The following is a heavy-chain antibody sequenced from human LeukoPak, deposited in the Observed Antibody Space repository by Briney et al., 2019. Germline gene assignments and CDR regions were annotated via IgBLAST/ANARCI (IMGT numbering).Heavy chain of an antibody. Sequence: GGSLRLSCSASGFTISDYAMHWVRQAPGKGLEYVSGISVNGGSTYYADSVKGRFTISRDTSKNTLYLQMSSLRAEDTAIYYCVKDLYKGDSASWCFFHYWGQGTLVTVSS. CDR1: GFTISDYA. J-gene: IGHJ4*02. CDR2: ISVNGGST. CDR3: VKDLYKGDSASWCFFHY. V-gene: IGHV3-64D*06. D-gene: IGHD6-13*01.